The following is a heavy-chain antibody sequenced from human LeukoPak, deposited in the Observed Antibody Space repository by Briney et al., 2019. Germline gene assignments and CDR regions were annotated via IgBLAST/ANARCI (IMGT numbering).Heavy chain of an antibody. CDR3: ARVMAGAAPWVFDY. Sequence: KSSETLSLTCTVSGGSISSYFWSWIRQPAGKGLEYIGRIYATGSTTYNPSLKSRVTMSVDTSKNQFSLKLTSVTAADTALYYCARVMAGAAPWVFDYWGQGTLVTVSS. J-gene: IGHJ4*01. CDR2: IYATGST. CDR1: GGSISSYF. V-gene: IGHV4-4*07. D-gene: IGHD6-19*01.